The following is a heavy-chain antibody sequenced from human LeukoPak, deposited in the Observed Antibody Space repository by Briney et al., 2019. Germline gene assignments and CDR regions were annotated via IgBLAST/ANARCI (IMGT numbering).Heavy chain of an antibody. CDR1: GYTFTGYY. D-gene: IGHD6-19*01. Sequence: ASVKVSCKASGYTFTGYYMHWVRQAPGQGLEWMGWINPNSGGTNYAQKFQGRVTITRDTSASTAYMELSSLRSEDMAVYYCARGLIAVAGTFLDDAFDIWGQGTMVTVSS. CDR3: ARGLIAVAGTFLDDAFDI. CDR2: INPNSGGT. V-gene: IGHV1-2*02. J-gene: IGHJ3*02.